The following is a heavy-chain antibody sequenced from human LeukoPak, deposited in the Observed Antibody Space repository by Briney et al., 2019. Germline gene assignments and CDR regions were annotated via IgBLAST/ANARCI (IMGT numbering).Heavy chain of an antibody. D-gene: IGHD3-3*01. CDR3: AVGIAILGVAASFDS. CDR1: GASYNAYY. J-gene: IGHJ4*02. Sequence: SETLSLTCAVYGASYNAYYWSWIRQPPGRGLEWIGDIDHRGTATYNPSLKSRLTISADASKNQFSLKLNSVTDADTAVYYCAVGIAILGVAASFDSWGQGNLVIVSS. V-gene: IGHV4-34*01. CDR2: IDHRGTA.